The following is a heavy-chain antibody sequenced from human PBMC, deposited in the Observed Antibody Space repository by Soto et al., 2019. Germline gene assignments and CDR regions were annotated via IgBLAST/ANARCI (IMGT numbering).Heavy chain of an antibody. V-gene: IGHV3-23*01. Sequence: PGGSLRLSCAGSGFTFSSYAMSWVRQAPGKGLEWVSGISISGDRTYYADSVKGRFTISRDDSKNTLYLELNNLSAEDTAVYHCAKNQGVELVPLATVDWFDPWGQGSVVTVSS. CDR2: ISISGDRT. CDR3: AKNQGVELVPLATVDWFDP. J-gene: IGHJ5*02. CDR1: GFTFSSYA. D-gene: IGHD1-26*01.